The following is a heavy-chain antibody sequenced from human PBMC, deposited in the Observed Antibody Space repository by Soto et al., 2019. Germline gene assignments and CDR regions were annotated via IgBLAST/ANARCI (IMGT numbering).Heavy chain of an antibody. CDR1: GYSFTSYG. CDR3: ARANGFWESDV. V-gene: IGHV1-18*01. Sequence: QVQLVQSGAEVKKPGASVKVSCKASGYSFTSYGISWVRQAPGQGLEWMGWISAYNGNTNYAQKHQGRVTMTTDTSTSTGYMALRSLRSEDTAVYYCARANGFWESDVWGQGNTVTVSS. D-gene: IGHD3-10*01. CDR2: ISAYNGNT. J-gene: IGHJ6*02.